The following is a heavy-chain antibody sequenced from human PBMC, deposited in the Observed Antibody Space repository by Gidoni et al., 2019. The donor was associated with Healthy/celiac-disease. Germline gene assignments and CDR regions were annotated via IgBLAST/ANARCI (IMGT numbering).Heavy chain of an antibody. CDR2: IIPILGRA. J-gene: IGHJ4*02. CDR1: GGTFSSYA. D-gene: IGHD6-13*01. CDR3: ARDVLRSWYPHDY. Sequence: QVQLVQSGAEVKKPGSSVKVSCQASGGTFSSYAISWLRQAPGQGLEWMGRIIPILGRANYAQKFQGRVTITADKSTSTAYMELSSLRSEDTAVYYCARDVLRSWYPHDYWGQGTLVTVSS. V-gene: IGHV1-69*04.